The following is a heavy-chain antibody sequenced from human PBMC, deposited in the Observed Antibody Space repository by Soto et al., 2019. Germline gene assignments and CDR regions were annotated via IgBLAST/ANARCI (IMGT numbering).Heavy chain of an antibody. Sequence: SETLSLTCAVYNGSLSAYYWSWFRQPPGKGLEWIGEIDHSGSTNYNPSLKSRVIISVDTSKNQFSLKLNSVTAADTAVYYCARAPSNGWKAYFDYWGQGTLVT. CDR3: ARAPSNGWKAYFDY. J-gene: IGHJ4*02. CDR2: IDHSGST. CDR1: NGSLSAYY. D-gene: IGHD6-19*01. V-gene: IGHV4-34*01.